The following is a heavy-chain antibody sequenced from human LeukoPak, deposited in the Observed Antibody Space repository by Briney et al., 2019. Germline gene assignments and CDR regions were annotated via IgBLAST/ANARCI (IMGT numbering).Heavy chain of an antibody. V-gene: IGHV3-30-3*01. CDR2: ISYDGSNK. CDR1: GFTFSSYA. CDR3: ARDPPAYCGGDCYSYYFDY. Sequence: GGSLRLSCAASGFTFSSYAMHWVRQAPGKVLEWVAVISYDGSNKYYADSVKGRFTISRDNSKNTLYLQMNSLRAEDTAVYYCARDPPAYCGGDCYSYYFDYWGQGTLVTVSS. D-gene: IGHD2-21*02. J-gene: IGHJ4*02.